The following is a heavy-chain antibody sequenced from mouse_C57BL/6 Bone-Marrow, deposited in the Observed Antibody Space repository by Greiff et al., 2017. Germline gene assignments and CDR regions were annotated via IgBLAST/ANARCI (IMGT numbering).Heavy chain of an antibody. D-gene: IGHD2-1*01. Sequence: QVQLQHSGAELVRPGASVTLSCKASGYTFTDYEMHWVKQTPVHGLEWIGAIDPETGGTAYNQKFKGKAILTADKSSSTAYMELRSLTSEDSAVYYCTSKEYGNWFAYWGQGTLVTVSA. CDR3: TSKEYGNWFAY. CDR2: IDPETGGT. CDR1: GYTFTDYE. J-gene: IGHJ3*01. V-gene: IGHV1-15*01.